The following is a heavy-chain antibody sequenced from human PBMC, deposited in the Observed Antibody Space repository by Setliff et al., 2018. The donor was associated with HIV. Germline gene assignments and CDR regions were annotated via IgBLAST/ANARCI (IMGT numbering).Heavy chain of an antibody. CDR1: GGSISSGSYY. Sequence: TLSLTCTVSGGSISSGSYYWNWIRQPAGKGLEWIGRIYTSGSTNYNPSLKSRVTISLDTSKNQFSLQLTSVTAVDTAVYYCARKPDSRNWFDPWGQGTLVTVSS. J-gene: IGHJ5*02. CDR3: ARKPDSRNWFDP. CDR2: IYTSGST. V-gene: IGHV4-61*02.